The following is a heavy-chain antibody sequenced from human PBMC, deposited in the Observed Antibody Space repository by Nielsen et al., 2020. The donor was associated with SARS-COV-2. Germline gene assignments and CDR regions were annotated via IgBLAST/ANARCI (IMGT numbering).Heavy chain of an antibody. D-gene: IGHD6-19*01. CDR1: GYSLTEIS. CDR3: AGSGSGWYNFDS. V-gene: IGHV1-2*06. J-gene: IGHJ4*02. Sequence: ASVKVSCKVSGYSLTEISMHWVRQAPGQGLEWMGRINPNSGGPNYAQKFQGRVTMTWDTSISTAYMELSGLKSDDTAVFYCAGSGSGWYNFDSWGQGTLVTVSS. CDR2: INPNSGGP.